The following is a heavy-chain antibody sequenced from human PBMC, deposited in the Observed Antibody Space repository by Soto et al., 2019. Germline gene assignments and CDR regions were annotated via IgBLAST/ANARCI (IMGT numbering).Heavy chain of an antibody. CDR1: GFAFSSAW. Sequence: GGSLRLSCAASGFAFSSAWMSWVRQAPGKGLEWVGRLKSEAAGGTTDYAAPVKGRFTISRDDSKNTLYLQMNSLKTDDTAVYYCSYDSSRGDYWGLGTLVTVSS. D-gene: IGHD3-22*01. CDR3: SYDSSRGDY. J-gene: IGHJ4*02. V-gene: IGHV3-15*01. CDR2: LKSEAAGGTT.